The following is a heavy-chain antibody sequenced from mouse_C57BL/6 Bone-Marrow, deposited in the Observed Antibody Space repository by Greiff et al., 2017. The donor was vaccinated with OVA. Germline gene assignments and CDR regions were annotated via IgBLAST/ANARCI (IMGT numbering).Heavy chain of an antibody. CDR3: ARSDGYYWYFDV. D-gene: IGHD2-3*01. V-gene: IGHV15-2*01. CDR1: DSEVFPIAY. Sequence: VQLQQSGSELRSPGSSVKLSCKDFDSEVFPIAYMRWVRQKPGHGFEWIGGILPSIGRTIYGEKFEDKATLDADTLSNTAYLELNSLTSEDSAIYYCARSDGYYWYFDVWGTGTTVTVSS. CDR2: ILPSIGRT. J-gene: IGHJ1*03.